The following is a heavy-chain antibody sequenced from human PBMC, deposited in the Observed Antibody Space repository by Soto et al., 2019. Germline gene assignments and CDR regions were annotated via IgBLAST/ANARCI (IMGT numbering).Heavy chain of an antibody. J-gene: IGHJ4*02. CDR1: GYTFTSYA. CDR2: INAGNGNT. Sequence: QVQLVQSGAEVKKPGASVKVSCKASGYTFTSYAMHWVRQAPGQRLEWMGWINAGNGNTKYSQKFQGRVTITRDTSASKAYMELSSLRSEDTAVYYCARDDIVVVPAATHFDYWGQGTLVTVSS. D-gene: IGHD2-2*01. V-gene: IGHV1-3*01. CDR3: ARDDIVVVPAATHFDY.